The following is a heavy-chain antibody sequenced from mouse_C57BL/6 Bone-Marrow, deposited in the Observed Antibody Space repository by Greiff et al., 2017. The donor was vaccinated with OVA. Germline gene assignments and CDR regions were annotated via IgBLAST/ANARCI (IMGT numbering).Heavy chain of an antibody. Sequence: EVMLVESGGGLVKPGGSLKLSCAASGFTFSSYTMSWVRQTPEKRLEWVATISGGGGNTHYPDSVKGRFTISRDNAKNTLYLQMSSLRSEDTALYYCAREGLRRYAMDYWGQGTSVTVSS. CDR2: ISGGGGNT. CDR3: AREGLRRYAMDY. V-gene: IGHV5-9*01. J-gene: IGHJ4*01. D-gene: IGHD2-4*01. CDR1: GFTFSSYT.